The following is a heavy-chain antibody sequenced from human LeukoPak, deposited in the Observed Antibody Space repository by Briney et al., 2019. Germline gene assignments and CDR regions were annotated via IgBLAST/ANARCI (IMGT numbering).Heavy chain of an antibody. CDR1: GGTFSSYA. Sequence: SVKVSCKASGGTFSSYAISWVRQAPGQGLEWKGRIIPIFGTVNYAQKFQGRVTIATDESTSTAYMELSSLRSEDTAVYYCARARSGSYYNAKYYFDYWGQGTLVTVSS. CDR3: ARARSGSYYNAKYYFDY. CDR2: IIPIFGTV. V-gene: IGHV1-69*05. J-gene: IGHJ4*02. D-gene: IGHD3-10*01.